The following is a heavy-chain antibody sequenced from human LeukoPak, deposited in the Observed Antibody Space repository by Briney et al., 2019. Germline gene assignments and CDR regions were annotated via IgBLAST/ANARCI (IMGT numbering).Heavy chain of an antibody. CDR3: ARAEGYDILTSADY. D-gene: IGHD3-9*01. J-gene: IGHJ4*02. CDR2: ISYDGSNK. V-gene: IGHV3-30*04. Sequence: PGRSLRLSCAASGFTFSSYAMHWVRQAPGKGLEWVAVISYDGSNKYYADSVKGRFTISRDNSKNTLYLQMNSLRAEDTAVYYCARAEGYDILTSADYWGQGTLATVSS. CDR1: GFTFSSYA.